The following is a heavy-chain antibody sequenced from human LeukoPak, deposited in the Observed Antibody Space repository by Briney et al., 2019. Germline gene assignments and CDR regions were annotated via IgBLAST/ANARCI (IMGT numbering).Heavy chain of an antibody. Sequence: SETLSLTCAVSGGSINAYYWSWIRQPPGKGLEWVGYIYSTGNTNYNPSLKGRVTISLDTSKNQFSLNLSSVTAADTAVYYCAKHDTVFGAAHFYMDVWGKGTTVTVSS. CDR1: GGSINAYY. CDR2: IYSTGNT. J-gene: IGHJ6*03. CDR3: AKHDTVFGAAHFYMDV. V-gene: IGHV4-4*09. D-gene: IGHD3-3*01.